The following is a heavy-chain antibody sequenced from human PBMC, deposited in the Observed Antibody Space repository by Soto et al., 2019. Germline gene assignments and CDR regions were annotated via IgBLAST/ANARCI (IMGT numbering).Heavy chain of an antibody. CDR2: VYYGGST. CDR1: GGSISSSSYY. D-gene: IGHD3-22*01. J-gene: IGHJ6*02. CDR3: AGGDYYHSSGYYFYYYTMDV. Sequence: SSETLSLTCTVSGGSISSSSYYWGWIRQPPGKGMDWIGNVYYGGSTYYNPSLKSRVTISVETSKSQFSLKLSSVTAADTAVYYCAGGDYYHSSGYYFYYYTMDVWGQGTTVTVSS. V-gene: IGHV4-39*01.